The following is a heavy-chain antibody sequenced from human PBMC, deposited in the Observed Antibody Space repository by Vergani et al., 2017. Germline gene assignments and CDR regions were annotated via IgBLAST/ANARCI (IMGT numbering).Heavy chain of an antibody. CDR2: ISGSGGST. D-gene: IGHD3-9*01. CDR1: GFTFSSYA. J-gene: IGHJ5*02. CDR3: AKETRMLTGYYRDL. V-gene: IGHV3-23*01. Sequence: EVQLLESGGGLVQPGGSLRLFCAASGFTFSSYAMSWVRQASGKGLEWVSGISGSGGSTNYGDSVKGRFSISRDNSKNTLYLQMNTLRAEDTAVYYCAKETRMLTGYYRDLWGQGTLVTVSS.